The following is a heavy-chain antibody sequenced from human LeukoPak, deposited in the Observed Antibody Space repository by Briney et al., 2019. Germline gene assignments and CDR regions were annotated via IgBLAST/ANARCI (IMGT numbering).Heavy chain of an antibody. J-gene: IGHJ4*02. Sequence: SETLSLTCTVSGGSISSSSYYWGWIRQPPGKGLDWIGIINYRGNTYYNPSLKSRVTISVDTSKNQFSLKLSSVTAADTAVYYCARRDSYSSGYYFDYWGQGTLVTVSS. V-gene: IGHV4-39*01. D-gene: IGHD3-22*01. CDR3: ARRDSYSSGYYFDY. CDR1: GGSISSSSYY. CDR2: INYRGNT.